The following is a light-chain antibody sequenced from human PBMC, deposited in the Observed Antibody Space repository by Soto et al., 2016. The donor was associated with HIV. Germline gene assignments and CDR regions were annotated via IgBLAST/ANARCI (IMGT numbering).Light chain of an antibody. CDR3: RVWDSSSDHRGV. V-gene: IGLV3-21*03. CDR2: DDS. Sequence: SYVLTQPPSVSVAPGKTARITCGGNNIGSRSVHWYQQKPGQAPVLVVYDDSDRPSGIPERFSGSNSGNTATLTISRVEAGDEADYYCRVWDSSSDHRGVFGGGTKLTVL. CDR1: NIGSRS. J-gene: IGLJ3*02.